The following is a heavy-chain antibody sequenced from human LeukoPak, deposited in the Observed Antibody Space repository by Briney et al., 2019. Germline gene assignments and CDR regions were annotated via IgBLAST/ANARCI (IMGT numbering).Heavy chain of an antibody. J-gene: IGHJ4*02. Sequence: GGSLRLSCAASGFTFSSYSMNWVRQAPGKGLEWVSSISSSSSYIYYADSVKGRFTISRDNAKNSLYLQMNSLRAEDTAVYYCARGKYYYDSTGYYPGGDYWGQGTLVTVPS. CDR1: GFTFSSYS. CDR3: ARGKYYYDSTGYYPGGDY. CDR2: ISSSSSYI. V-gene: IGHV3-21*01. D-gene: IGHD3-22*01.